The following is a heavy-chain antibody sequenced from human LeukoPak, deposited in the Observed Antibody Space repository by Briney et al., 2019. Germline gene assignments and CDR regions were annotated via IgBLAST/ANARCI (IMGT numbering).Heavy chain of an antibody. CDR1: GFTVSSNY. V-gene: IGHV3-66*01. CDR2: IYSGGST. J-gene: IGHJ2*01. Sequence: PGESLRLSCAASGFTVSSNYMSWVRQAPGKGLEWVSVIYSGGSTYYADSVKGRFTISRDKSKNTLYLQMNSLRAEDTAVYYCARDYYGGNSEVISWYFDLWGRGTLVSVSS. D-gene: IGHD4-23*01. CDR3: ARDYYGGNSEVISWYFDL.